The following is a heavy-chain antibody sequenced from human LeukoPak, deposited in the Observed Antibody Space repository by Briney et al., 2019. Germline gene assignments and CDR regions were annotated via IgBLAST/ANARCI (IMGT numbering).Heavy chain of an antibody. Sequence: PSQTLSLTCAVSGGSISSGGYYWSWIRQHPGKGLEWIGYIYYSGSTYYNPSLKSRVTISVDTSNNQFSLKLSSVTAADTAVYYCARSSSWSSDYWGQGTLVTVSS. CDR3: ARSSSWSSDY. J-gene: IGHJ4*02. CDR2: IYYSGST. CDR1: GGSISSGGYY. V-gene: IGHV4-31*11. D-gene: IGHD6-13*01.